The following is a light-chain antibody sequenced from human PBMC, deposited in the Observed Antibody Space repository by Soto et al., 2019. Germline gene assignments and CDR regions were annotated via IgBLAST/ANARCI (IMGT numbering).Light chain of an antibody. J-gene: IGKJ1*01. V-gene: IGKV3-15*01. CDR3: QQYHNLWT. CDR2: RAS. CDR1: HYIYSN. Sequence: EIVMTQSPATLSVSPGERATLSCTASHYIYSNLAWFQQRPGQAPRLLIYRASTRATGTPARFTGSGSGTEFTLTITSLQSEDFALYYCQQYHNLWTFGQGTKVDIK.